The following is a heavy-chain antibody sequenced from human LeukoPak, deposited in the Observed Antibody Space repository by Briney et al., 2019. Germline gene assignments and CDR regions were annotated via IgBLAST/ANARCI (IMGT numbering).Heavy chain of an antibody. D-gene: IGHD5-24*01. CDR2: IYYSGST. J-gene: IGHJ4*02. V-gene: IGHV4-59*01. CDR1: GGSISSYY. Sequence: PSETLSLTCTVSGGSISSYYWSWIRQPPGKRLEWIGYIYYSGSTNYNPSLKSRVTISVDTSKNQFSLKLSSVTAADTAVYYCARRGWLQGLFDYWGQGTLVTVSS. CDR3: ARRGWLQGLFDY.